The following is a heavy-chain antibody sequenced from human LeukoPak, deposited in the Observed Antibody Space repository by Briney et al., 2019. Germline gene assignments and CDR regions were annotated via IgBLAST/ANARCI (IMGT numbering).Heavy chain of an antibody. V-gene: IGHV1-18*01. CDR3: ARDYYDSSGRKPWDY. D-gene: IGHD3-22*01. Sequence: ASVKVSCKASGYTFSSYGISWVRQAPGQGLEWMGWISGYNGNTHYAQKVQGRVTMTTDTSTSTAYMELRSLRSDDTAVYYCARDYYDSSGRKPWDYWGQGTLVTVSS. CDR2: ISGYNGNT. CDR1: GYTFSSYG. J-gene: IGHJ4*02.